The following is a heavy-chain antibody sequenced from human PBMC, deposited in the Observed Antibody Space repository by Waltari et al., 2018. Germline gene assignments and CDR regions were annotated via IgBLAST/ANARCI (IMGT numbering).Heavy chain of an antibody. J-gene: IGHJ4*02. CDR3: ARVGCSSTSCPGPFDY. V-gene: IGHV4-34*01. CDR2: INHSGST. D-gene: IGHD2-2*01. Sequence: QVQLQQWGAGLLKPSETLSLTCAVYGGSFSGYYWSWIRQPPGKGLEWIGEINHSGSTNYNPSLNSRVTISVDTSKNQFSLKLSSVTAADTAVYYCARVGCSSTSCPGPFDYWGQGTLVTVSS. CDR1: GGSFSGYY.